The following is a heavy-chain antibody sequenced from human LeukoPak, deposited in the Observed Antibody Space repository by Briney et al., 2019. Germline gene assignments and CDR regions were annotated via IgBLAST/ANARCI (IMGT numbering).Heavy chain of an antibody. D-gene: IGHD3-3*01. CDR3: ARLVSEYYDFWSGYYQDV. CDR2: IKQDGSEK. J-gene: IGHJ6*02. Sequence: GGSLRLSCAASGFTFGSYWMSWVRQAPGKGLEWVANIKQDGSEKYYVDSVKGRFTISRDNAKNSLYLQMNSLRAEDTAVYYCARLVSEYYDFWSGYYQDVWGQGTTVTVSS. CDR1: GFTFGSYW. V-gene: IGHV3-7*01.